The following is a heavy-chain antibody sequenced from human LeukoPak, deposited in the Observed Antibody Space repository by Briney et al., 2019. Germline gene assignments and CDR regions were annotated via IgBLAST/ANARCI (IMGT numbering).Heavy chain of an antibody. CDR1: GFTFSSYA. CDR3: ARDLRSFDWYEYCFDY. J-gene: IGHJ4*02. Sequence: PGGSLRLSCAASGFTFSSYAMHWVRQAPGKGLEWVAVISYDGSNKYYADSVKGRFTISRDNSKNTLYLQMNSLRAEDTAVYYCARDLRSFDWYEYCFDYWGQGTLVTVSS. V-gene: IGHV3-30-3*01. CDR2: ISYDGSNK. D-gene: IGHD3-9*01.